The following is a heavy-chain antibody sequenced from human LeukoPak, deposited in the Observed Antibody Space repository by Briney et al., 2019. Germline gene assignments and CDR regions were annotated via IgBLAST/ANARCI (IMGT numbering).Heavy chain of an antibody. CDR3: ARDNIAVAGKPHLGIF. J-gene: IGHJ4*02. Sequence: ASVKVSCKASGHTFTSYGISWVRQAPGQGLEWMGWISAYNGNTNYAQKLQGRVTMTTDTSTSTAYMELRSLRSDDTAVYYCARDNIAVAGKPHLGIFWGQGTLVTVSS. CDR1: GHTFTSYG. D-gene: IGHD6-19*01. V-gene: IGHV1-18*01. CDR2: ISAYNGNT.